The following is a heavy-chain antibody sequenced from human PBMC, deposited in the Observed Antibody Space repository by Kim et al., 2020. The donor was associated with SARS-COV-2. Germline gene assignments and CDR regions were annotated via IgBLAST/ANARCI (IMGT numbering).Heavy chain of an antibody. CDR1: GFTFSSYA. Sequence: GGSLRLSCAASGFTFSSYAMSWVRQAPGKGLEWVSAISGSGGSTYYADSVKGRFTISRDNSKNTLYLQMNSLRAEDTAVYYCAKDYFQRSNVAAAGTSGDYWGQGTLVTVSS. CDR2: ISGSGGST. CDR3: AKDYFQRSNVAAAGTSGDY. V-gene: IGHV3-23*01. D-gene: IGHD6-13*01. J-gene: IGHJ4*02.